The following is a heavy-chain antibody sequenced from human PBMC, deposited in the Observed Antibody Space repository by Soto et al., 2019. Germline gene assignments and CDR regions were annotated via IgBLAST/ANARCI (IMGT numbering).Heavy chain of an antibody. CDR3: ARDMGDGYNTYYFDY. CDR2: ISYSGST. D-gene: IGHD5-12*01. V-gene: IGHV4-31*03. CDR1: GGSISSGGYY. J-gene: IGHJ4*02. Sequence: QVQLQESGPGLVKPSQTLSLTCTVSGGSISSGGYYWSWIRQHPGKGLEWIGYISYSGSTYYNPSLKSRVTISVDTSKNQFSLKLSSVTAADTAVYYCARDMGDGYNTYYFDYWGQGTLVTVSS.